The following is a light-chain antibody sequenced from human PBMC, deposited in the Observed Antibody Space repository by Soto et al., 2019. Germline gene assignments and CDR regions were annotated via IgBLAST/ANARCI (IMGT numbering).Light chain of an antibody. V-gene: IGKV1-5*01. J-gene: IGKJ1*01. CDR3: QQYNSYPLT. CDR1: QSISIS. Sequence: DIQMTQSPSTLSAFVGDRVTITCRASQSISISLAWYQQKAGKAPKLLIYAASSLQSGVPSRFSGSGYGTEFTLTISSLQPDDFAAYYCQQYNSYPLTVGQGTKVEIK. CDR2: AAS.